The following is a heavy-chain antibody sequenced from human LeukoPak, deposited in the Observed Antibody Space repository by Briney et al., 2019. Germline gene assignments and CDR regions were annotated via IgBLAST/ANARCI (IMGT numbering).Heavy chain of an antibody. V-gene: IGHV3-30*18. CDR3: AKGPLRGTAAAIDY. Sequence: GGSLRLSCSASGFTFSSYAMHWVRQAPGKGLEWVAVISYDGRNIHYPDSVKGRFTISRDISTDTLWLQMDSLRTEDTAVYYCAKGPLRGTAAAIDYWGQGTLVTVSS. D-gene: IGHD2-2*01. J-gene: IGHJ4*02. CDR1: GFTFSSYA. CDR2: ISYDGRNI.